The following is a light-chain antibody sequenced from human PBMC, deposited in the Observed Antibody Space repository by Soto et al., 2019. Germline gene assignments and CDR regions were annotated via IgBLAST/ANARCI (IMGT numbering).Light chain of an antibody. Sequence: VLTQSPDTLSSFPGDRVTLSCRASQYINTRLAWYQHRPGQAPRLLIYQTSIRAAGIPARFSASGSGTDFTLTISDVQPEDFALYYCHQRQSWPRTFGQGTKVDIK. CDR3: HQRQSWPRT. CDR2: QTS. J-gene: IGKJ1*01. CDR1: QYINTR. V-gene: IGKV3-11*01.